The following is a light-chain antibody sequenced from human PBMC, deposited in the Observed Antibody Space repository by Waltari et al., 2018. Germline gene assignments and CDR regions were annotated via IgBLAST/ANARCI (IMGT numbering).Light chain of an antibody. J-gene: IGKJ1*01. V-gene: IGKV3-15*01. CDR3: QQYTYWPPGT. Sequence: ETVMTQSPATLSVSPGERVSLSCRASQSVGSNLAWYQQRPGQAPRLLIYGASTRATGIPARFSGSGSGTEFTLTISSLQSEDFAVYYCQQYTYWPPGTFVQGTKVEIK. CDR2: GAS. CDR1: QSVGSN.